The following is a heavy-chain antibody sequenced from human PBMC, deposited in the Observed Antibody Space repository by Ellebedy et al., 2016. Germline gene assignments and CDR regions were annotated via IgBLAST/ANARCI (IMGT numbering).Heavy chain of an antibody. Sequence: SETLSLTCTVSGGSISSYYWSWIRQPPGKGLEWIGSIYHSGSTYYNPSLKSRVTISVDTSKNQFSLKLSSVTAAETAVYYCAGGVDAFDFWGQGTFVTVSS. D-gene: IGHD3-16*01. V-gene: IGHV4-59*05. CDR3: AGGVDAFDF. CDR2: IYHSGST. CDR1: GGSISSYY. J-gene: IGHJ3*01.